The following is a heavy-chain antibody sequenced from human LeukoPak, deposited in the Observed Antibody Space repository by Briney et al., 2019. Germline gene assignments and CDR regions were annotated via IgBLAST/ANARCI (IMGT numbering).Heavy chain of an antibody. Sequence: GGSLRLSCAASGFTFSSYSMNWVRQAPGKGLEWVSSISSSSSYIYYADSVKGRFTISRDNAKNSLYLQMNSLRAEDTAVYYCATSQPYIVEVVAGDAFDIWGQGTMVTVSS. D-gene: IGHD2-15*01. CDR1: GFTFSSYS. CDR2: ISSSSSYI. J-gene: IGHJ3*02. CDR3: ATSQPYIVEVVAGDAFDI. V-gene: IGHV3-21*01.